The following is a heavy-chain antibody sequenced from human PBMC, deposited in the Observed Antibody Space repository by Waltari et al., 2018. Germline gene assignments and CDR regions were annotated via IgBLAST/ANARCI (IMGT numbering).Heavy chain of an antibody. D-gene: IGHD1-1*01. CDR3: ATKMGTGAGYLDL. V-gene: IGHV3-53*02. J-gene: IGHJ2*01. Sequence: EVQLVETGGGLSQPGESLRLPCVAYGFNVRDKYMDWVRQAPGKGLEWVSVLYSGGASTYVDSVRGRFTITRDDSKNILFLQMNNLRADDSAVYYCATKMGTGAGYLDLWGRGTLVTVSS. CDR2: LYSGGAS. CDR1: GFNVRDKY.